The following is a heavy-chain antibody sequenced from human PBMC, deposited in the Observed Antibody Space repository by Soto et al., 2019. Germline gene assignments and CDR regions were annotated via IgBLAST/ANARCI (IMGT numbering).Heavy chain of an antibody. D-gene: IGHD6-19*01. CDR1: GFTFSSNT. J-gene: IGHJ4*02. CDR2: IGGSGVST. V-gene: IGHV3-23*01. CDR3: AKGKSSSGWLLDY. Sequence: GGSLRLSCAASGFTFSSNTMSWVRQAPGKGLEWVAGIGGSGVSTYYADSVKGRFTISRDYSRNTLYLQVHTLRADDTAVYYCAKGKSSSGWLLDYWGQGTLVTVSS.